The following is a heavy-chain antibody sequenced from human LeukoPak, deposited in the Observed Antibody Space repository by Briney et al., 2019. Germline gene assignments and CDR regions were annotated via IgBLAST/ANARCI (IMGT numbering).Heavy chain of an antibody. Sequence: PGGSLTLSCAASGFTFSSYWMNWVRQAPGKGLEWVANIKQDGSETYYVDSVKGRFTISRDNAKESLYLRMNSLRAEDTAVYYCARDRPTGASRVVVVQWGQGTLVTVSS. D-gene: IGHD2-15*01. CDR3: ARDRPTGASRVVVVQ. CDR2: IKQDGSET. CDR1: GFTFSSYW. J-gene: IGHJ4*02. V-gene: IGHV3-7*01.